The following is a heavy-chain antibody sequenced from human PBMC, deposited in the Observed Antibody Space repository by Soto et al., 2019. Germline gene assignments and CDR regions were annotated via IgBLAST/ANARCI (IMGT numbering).Heavy chain of an antibody. J-gene: IGHJ4*02. Sequence: TLSLTCTVSGYSISTNYYWGWIRQPPGKGLEWIGSIHHSGSTYYNPSLKSRVTMLPDASKNQFSLQLTSVTAAATAVYYCARMSVEMATTYYLDYWGQGTLVTVSS. CDR1: GYSISTNYY. CDR3: ARMSVEMATTYYLDY. V-gene: IGHV4-38-2*02. D-gene: IGHD5-12*01. CDR2: IHHSGST.